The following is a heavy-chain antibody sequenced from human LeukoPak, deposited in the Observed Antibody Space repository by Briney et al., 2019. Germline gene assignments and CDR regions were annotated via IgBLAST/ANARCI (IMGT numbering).Heavy chain of an antibody. CDR1: GGSISSSSYY. Sequence: SETLSLTCTVSGGSISSSSYYWGWIRQPPGKGLEWIGSIYYSGSTYYNPSLKSRVTISVDTSKNQFSLTLSSVTAADTAVYYCARQLRYFDWPKPLDVWGKGTTVTVSS. J-gene: IGHJ6*04. CDR3: ARQLRYFDWPKPLDV. CDR2: IYYSGST. V-gene: IGHV4-39*01. D-gene: IGHD3-9*01.